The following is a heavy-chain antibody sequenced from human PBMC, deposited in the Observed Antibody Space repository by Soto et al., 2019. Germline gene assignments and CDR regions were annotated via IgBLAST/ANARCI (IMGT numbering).Heavy chain of an antibody. CDR1: GFTFSRHG. CDR3: VREPDGDSSTSPR. Sequence: EVQLVESGGGLIQPGGSLRLSCAASGFTFSRHGFNWVRQAPGKGLEWVSYISSGSTSKYYADSVKGRFTIARDNAKNSVYLQMNSLRAEDTAVFYCVREPDGDSSTSPRWGQGTLVTVSS. CDR2: ISSGSTSK. V-gene: IGHV3-48*01. D-gene: IGHD4-17*01. J-gene: IGHJ4*02.